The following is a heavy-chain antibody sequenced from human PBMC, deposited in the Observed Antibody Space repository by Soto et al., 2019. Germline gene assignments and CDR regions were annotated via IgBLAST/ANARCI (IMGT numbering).Heavy chain of an antibody. CDR3: ARDFSSGWSVYYHYYGMDV. CDR2: ISSTDATI. D-gene: IGHD6-19*01. J-gene: IGHJ6*02. V-gene: IGHV3-11*01. CDR1: GFTFTDYY. Sequence: GGSLRLSCAASGFTFTDYYMSWIRQAPGKGLEWVSYISSTDATIYYADSVKGRFTISRDNAKSSLYLQMSSLRAEDTAVYYCARDFSSGWSVYYHYYGMDVWGQGTTVTVSS.